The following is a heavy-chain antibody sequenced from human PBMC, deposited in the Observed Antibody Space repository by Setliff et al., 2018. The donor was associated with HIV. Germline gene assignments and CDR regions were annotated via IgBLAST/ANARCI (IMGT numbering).Heavy chain of an antibody. Sequence: PSETLSLTCTVSGGSISSGSYFWNWIRQPAGKGLEWIGRIYTSGSTNYNPSLKSRVTISVDTSKNQFSLKLRSVTAADTAVYYCARHYELETYMDVWGKGTTVTVSS. V-gene: IGHV4-61*02. D-gene: IGHD3-3*01. CDR2: IYTSGST. CDR1: GGSISSGSYF. J-gene: IGHJ6*03. CDR3: ARHYELETYMDV.